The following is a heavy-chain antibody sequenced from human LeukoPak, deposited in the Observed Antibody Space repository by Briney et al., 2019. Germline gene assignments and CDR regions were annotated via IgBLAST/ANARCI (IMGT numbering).Heavy chain of an antibody. CDR1: GGSISSYY. CDR3: AREGVGAAGLDY. J-gene: IGHJ4*02. D-gene: IGHD6-13*01. Sequence: ETLSLTCTVSGGSISSYYWSWIRQAPGKGLEWVSYITSSRSNVYYADSVKGRFTISRDNAKNSLYLQMNSLRDDDTAVYYCAREGVGAAGLDYWGQGTLVTVSS. V-gene: IGHV3-48*02. CDR2: ITSSRSNV.